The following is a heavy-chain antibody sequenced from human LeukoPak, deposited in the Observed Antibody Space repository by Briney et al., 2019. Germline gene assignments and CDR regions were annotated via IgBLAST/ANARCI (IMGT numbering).Heavy chain of an antibody. Sequence: SETLSLTCTVSGGSISSSSYYWGWIRQPPGKGLEWIGSIYYSGSTYYNPSLKSRVTISVDTSKNQFSLKLSSVTAADTAVYYCARVPTGISLYSGYDTFDYWGQGTLVTVSS. J-gene: IGHJ4*02. CDR2: IYYSGST. D-gene: IGHD5-12*01. V-gene: IGHV4-39*01. CDR1: GGSISSSSYY. CDR3: ARVPTGISLYSGYDTFDY.